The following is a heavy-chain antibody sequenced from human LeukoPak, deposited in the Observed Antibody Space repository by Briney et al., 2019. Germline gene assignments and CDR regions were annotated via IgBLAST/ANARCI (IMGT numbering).Heavy chain of an antibody. CDR3: ARLYSSGWYNDAFDI. CDR2: INHSGST. D-gene: IGHD6-19*01. J-gene: IGHJ3*02. V-gene: IGHV4-34*01. Sequence: SETLCLTCAVYGGSFSGYYWSWIRQPPGKGLERIGEINHSGSTNYNPSLKSRVTISVDTSKNQFSLKLSSVTAADTAVYYCARLYSSGWYNDAFDIWGQGTMVTVSS. CDR1: GGSFSGYY.